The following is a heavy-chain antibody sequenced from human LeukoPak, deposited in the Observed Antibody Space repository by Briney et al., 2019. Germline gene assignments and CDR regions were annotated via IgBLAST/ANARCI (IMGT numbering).Heavy chain of an antibody. Sequence: PSETLSLTCAVYGGSFSGYYWSWIRQPPGKGLEWIGEINHSGSTNYNPSLKSRVTISVDTSKNQFSLKLSSVTAADTAVYYCARGLGRGSGYTDYWGHGTLVTVSS. CDR3: ARGLGRGSGYTDY. CDR2: INHSGST. CDR1: GGSFSGYY. D-gene: IGHD6-13*01. V-gene: IGHV4-34*01. J-gene: IGHJ4*01.